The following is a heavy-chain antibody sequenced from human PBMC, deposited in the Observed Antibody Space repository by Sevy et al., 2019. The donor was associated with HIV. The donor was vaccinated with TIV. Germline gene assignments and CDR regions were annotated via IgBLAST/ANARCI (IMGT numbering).Heavy chain of an antibody. D-gene: IGHD2-15*01. CDR2: IYYSGST. CDR3: ARCRGTYCSGGNCYPDAFDI. Sequence: SETLSLTCTVSGGSIISGGYYWSWIRQHPGKGLEWIGYIYYSGSTYYNPSLKSRVTISVDTSKNQFSLKLSSVTAADTAVYYCARCRGTYCSGGNCYPDAFDIWGQGTMVTVSS. J-gene: IGHJ3*02. CDR1: GGSIISGGYY. V-gene: IGHV4-31*03.